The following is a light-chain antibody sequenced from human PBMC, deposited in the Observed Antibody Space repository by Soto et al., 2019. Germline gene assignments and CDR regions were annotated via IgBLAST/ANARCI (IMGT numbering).Light chain of an antibody. J-gene: IGKJ1*01. Sequence: EIVLTQSPGTLSLSPGERATLSCRASQSVSTRSLAWYQQKPGQAPSLPISGASSRAADIPDRFSGSGSGTDFTLTINRLEPEDFAVYYGQQYDSSPRTFGQGTKVE. CDR1: QSVSTRS. CDR2: GAS. CDR3: QQYDSSPRT. V-gene: IGKV3-20*01.